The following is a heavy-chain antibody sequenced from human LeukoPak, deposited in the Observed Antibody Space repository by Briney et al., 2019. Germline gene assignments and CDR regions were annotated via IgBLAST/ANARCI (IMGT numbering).Heavy chain of an antibody. CDR3: ELYGSGSYYSPSRDY. V-gene: IGHV1-24*01. CDR2: FDPEDGET. D-gene: IGHD3-10*01. J-gene: IGHJ4*02. Sequence: ASVKVSCKVSGYTLTELSMHWVRQAPGKGLEWMGGFDPEDGETIYAQKFQGRVTITTDESTSTAYMELSSLRSEDTAVYYCELYGSGSYYSPSRDYWGQGTLVTVSS. CDR1: GYTLTELS.